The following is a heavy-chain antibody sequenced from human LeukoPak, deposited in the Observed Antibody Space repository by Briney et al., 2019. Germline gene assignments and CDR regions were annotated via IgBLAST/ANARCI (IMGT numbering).Heavy chain of an antibody. Sequence: SETLSLTCTVSGGSIDIYYWNWIRQPPGKGLEWLGYIYYSGSTNYNPSLKSRVTISVDTSKNQFSLKLSSVTAADTAVYYCARWEPHAFDIWGQGTMVTVSS. CDR2: IYYSGST. D-gene: IGHD1-26*01. V-gene: IGHV4-59*01. CDR1: GGSIDIYY. J-gene: IGHJ3*02. CDR3: ARWEPHAFDI.